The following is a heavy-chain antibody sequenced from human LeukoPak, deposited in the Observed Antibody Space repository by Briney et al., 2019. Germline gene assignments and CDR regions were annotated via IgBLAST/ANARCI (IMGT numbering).Heavy chain of an antibody. D-gene: IGHD3-22*01. CDR3: ARALYGSSGYYDY. J-gene: IGHJ4*02. V-gene: IGHV3-11*01. Sequence: GGSLRLSCAASGFNCSDHYMSWVRQTPGRPLEWVSYISGSGATLHHADSVKGRFTISRDNAKNSLSLQMNSLRAEDTALYYCARALYGSSGYYDYWGQGILVTVSS. CDR1: GFNCSDHY. CDR2: ISGSGATL.